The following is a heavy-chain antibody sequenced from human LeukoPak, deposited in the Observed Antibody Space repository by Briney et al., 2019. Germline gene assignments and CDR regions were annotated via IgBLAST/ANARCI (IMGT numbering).Heavy chain of an antibody. J-gene: IGHJ3*02. CDR3: ASLWPYQLSAFDI. D-gene: IGHD2-2*01. CDR1: GGSISSYY. Sequence: SETLSLTCTVSGGSISSYYWSWIRQPPGKGLEWIGYIYYSGSTNYNPSLKSRVTISVDTSKNQFSLKLSSVTAADTAVYYCASLWPYQLSAFDIWGQGTMVTVSS. V-gene: IGHV4-59*12. CDR2: IYYSGST.